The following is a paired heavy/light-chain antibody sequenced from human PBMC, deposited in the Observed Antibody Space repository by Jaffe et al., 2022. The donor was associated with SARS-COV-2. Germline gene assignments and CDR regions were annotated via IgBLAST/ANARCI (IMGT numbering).Light chain of an antibody. CDR3: SSFAGSNNLV. CDR1: SNDVGGYNY. CDR2: EVN. Sequence: QSALTQPPSASGSPGQSVTISCTGTSNDVGGYNYVSWYQQHPGKAPKLTIYEVNKRPSGVPDRFSGSKSGNTASLTVSGLQAEDEANYYCSSFAGSNNLVFGGGTKVTVL. J-gene: IGLJ2*01. V-gene: IGLV2-8*01.
Heavy chain of an antibody. V-gene: IGHV3-23*01. D-gene: IGHD3-3*01. J-gene: IGHJ4*02. CDR3: ATLTYYDFWNGYYY. Sequence: EVQLLESGGGLVQPGGSLRLSCGASGFTFSSYTMSWVRQAPGKGLEWVSAVSGSGGNTYYADSVKGRFTISRDNSKNTLYLQMNSLRAEDTAVYYCATLTYYDFWNGYYYWGQGTLVTVSS. CDR2: VSGSGGNT. CDR1: GFTFSSYT.